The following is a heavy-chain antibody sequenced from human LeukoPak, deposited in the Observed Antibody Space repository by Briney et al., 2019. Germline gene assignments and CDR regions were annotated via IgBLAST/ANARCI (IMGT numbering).Heavy chain of an antibody. Sequence: ASVKVSCKASGYTFTSYGISWVRQAPGQGLEGMGWISTYKGNTDYAQKLQGGLTITTETSTSTAYMELRSLRSDDTAVYYCATGIAVAGTVGYFDYWGQGTLVTVSS. J-gene: IGHJ4*02. CDR2: ISTYKGNT. D-gene: IGHD6-19*01. CDR1: GYTFTSYG. CDR3: ATGIAVAGTVGYFDY. V-gene: IGHV1-18*04.